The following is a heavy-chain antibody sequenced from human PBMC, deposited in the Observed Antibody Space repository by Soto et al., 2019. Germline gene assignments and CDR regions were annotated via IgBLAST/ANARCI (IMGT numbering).Heavy chain of an antibody. CDR2: IKNKANRYTT. Sequence: EVQLVESGGGLVQPGGSLRLSCAASGFTFSDHYMDWVRQAPGKGLEWVGRIKNKANRYTTQYAASVRGRFTISRDDSKNSLFLQMNSLTTDDTAVYYCTRVRLGAPTRYFDSWGQGALVTVSS. V-gene: IGHV3-72*01. CDR1: GFTFSDHY. J-gene: IGHJ4*02. D-gene: IGHD2-15*01. CDR3: TRVRLGAPTRYFDS.